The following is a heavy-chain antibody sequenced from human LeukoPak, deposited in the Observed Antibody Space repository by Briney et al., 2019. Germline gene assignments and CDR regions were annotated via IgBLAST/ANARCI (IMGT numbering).Heavy chain of an antibody. CDR2: IYYSGST. Sequence: SETLSLTCAVYGGSISSGGYYWSWIRQHPGKGLEWIGYIYYSGSTYYNPSLKSRVTISVDTPKNQFSLKLSSVTAADTAVYYCARAGDYGDPLSFDYWGQGTLVTVSS. CDR1: GGSISSGGYY. J-gene: IGHJ4*02. CDR3: ARAGDYGDPLSFDY. D-gene: IGHD4-17*01. V-gene: IGHV4-31*11.